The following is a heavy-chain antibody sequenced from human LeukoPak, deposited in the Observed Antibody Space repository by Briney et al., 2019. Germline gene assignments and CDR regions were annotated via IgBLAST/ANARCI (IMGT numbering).Heavy chain of an antibody. D-gene: IGHD3-10*01. Sequence: PGGSLRLSCAASGFTFSSYWMHWVRQAPGKGLVWVSRINSDGSSTSYADSVKGRFTISRDNAKNTLYLQMNSLRAEDTALYYCARSIYGSGFDYWGQGTLITVSS. J-gene: IGHJ4*02. CDR2: INSDGSST. V-gene: IGHV3-74*01. CDR1: GFTFSSYW. CDR3: ARSIYGSGFDY.